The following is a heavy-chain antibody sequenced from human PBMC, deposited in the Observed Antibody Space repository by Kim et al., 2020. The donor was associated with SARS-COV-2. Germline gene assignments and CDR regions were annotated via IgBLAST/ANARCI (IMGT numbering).Heavy chain of an antibody. CDR2: INPSGGST. CDR3: ARGRPSDSSSWYGDF. CDR1: GYTFSSYY. Sequence: ASVKVSCKASGYTFSSYYVQWVRQAPGQGLEWMGVINPSGGSTSYAQNFQGRVTMTRDTSTSTVYMELSSLRSEDTAVYYCARGRPSDSSSWYGDFWGQGTLVTVSS. D-gene: IGHD6-13*01. V-gene: IGHV1-46*01. J-gene: IGHJ4*02.